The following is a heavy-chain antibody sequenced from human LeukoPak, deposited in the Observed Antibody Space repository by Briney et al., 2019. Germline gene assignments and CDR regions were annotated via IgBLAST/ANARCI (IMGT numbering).Heavy chain of an antibody. CDR2: INPNSGNR. CDR3: ARDNTYTGGWFGELLDY. CDR1: GYTFTTLD. D-gene: IGHD3-10*01. V-gene: IGHV1-8*03. Sequence: ASVKVSCKASGYTFTTLDINWVRQATGQGLEWMGWINPNSGNRGYAQKFQGRVTITRDTSISTAYMELSSLRSEDTAVYYCARDNTYTGGWFGELLDYWGQGTLVTVSS. J-gene: IGHJ4*02.